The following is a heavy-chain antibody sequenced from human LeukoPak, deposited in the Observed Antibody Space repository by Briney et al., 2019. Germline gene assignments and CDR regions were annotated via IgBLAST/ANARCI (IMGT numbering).Heavy chain of an antibody. Sequence: TSETLSLTCAVYGGSFSGYYWSWIRQPPGKGLEWIGEINHSGSTNYNPSPKSRVTISVDTSKNQFSLKLSSVTAADTAVYYCARGSGNDGDYFDYWGQGTLVTVSS. CDR2: INHSGST. CDR3: ARGSGNDGDYFDY. CDR1: GGSFSGYY. D-gene: IGHD1-1*01. V-gene: IGHV4-34*01. J-gene: IGHJ4*02.